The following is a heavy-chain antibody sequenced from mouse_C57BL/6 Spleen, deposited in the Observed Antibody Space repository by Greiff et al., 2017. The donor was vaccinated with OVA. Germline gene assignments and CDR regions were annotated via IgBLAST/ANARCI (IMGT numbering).Heavy chain of an antibody. D-gene: IGHD2-1*01. J-gene: IGHJ3*01. Sequence: DVHLVESGGGLVKPGGSLKLSCAASGFTFSDYGMHWVRQAPEKGLEWVAYISSGSSTIYYADTVKGRFTISRDNAKNTLFLQMTSLRSEDTAMYYCARPGGNGFAYWGQGTLVTVSA. CDR1: GFTFSDYG. V-gene: IGHV5-17*01. CDR2: ISSGSSTI. CDR3: ARPGGNGFAY.